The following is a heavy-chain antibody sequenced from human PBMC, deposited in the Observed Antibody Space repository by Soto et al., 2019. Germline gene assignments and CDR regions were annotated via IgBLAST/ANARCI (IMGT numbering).Heavy chain of an antibody. Sequence: QVQLQQSGPGLVKPSQTLSLTCAIYGDSVSSNDAVWNWIRQSPSRGLEWLGRTYYRSICHTEYAGSVKGRKTIKPDAYKTKYSLQLKSVTPEDPAMYYCARLVGNSCLDHGGQGPLVTVS. D-gene: IGHD6-13*01. J-gene: IGHJ4*02. CDR3: ARLVGNSCLDH. CDR1: GDSVSSNDAV. V-gene: IGHV6-1*01. CDR2: TYYRSICHT.